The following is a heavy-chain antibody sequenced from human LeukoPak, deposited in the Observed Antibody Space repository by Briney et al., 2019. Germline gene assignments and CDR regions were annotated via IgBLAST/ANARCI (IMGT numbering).Heavy chain of an antibody. CDR1: GYTFTRYA. J-gene: IGHJ3*02. V-gene: IGHV1-2*02. CDR3: ARNLWFGESSDAFDM. CDR2: INPKSGGT. D-gene: IGHD3-10*01. Sequence: GASVKVSCKASGYTFTRYAVNWVRQAPGQGLEWMGWINPKSGGTNYAQKFQGRVTMTRDTSISTAYMDMSSLRSDDTAVYYCARNLWFGESSDAFDMWGQGTMVTVSS.